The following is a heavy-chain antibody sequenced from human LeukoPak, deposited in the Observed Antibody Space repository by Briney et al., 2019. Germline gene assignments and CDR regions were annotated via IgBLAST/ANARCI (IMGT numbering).Heavy chain of an antibody. CDR3: ARHRPLWSWFDP. D-gene: IGHD3-3*01. CDR1: GGSFSGYY. CDR2: INHSGST. V-gene: IGHV4-34*01. Sequence: PSETLSLTCAVYGGSFSGYYWSWVRQPPGKGLEWIGEINHSGSTNYNPSLKSRVTISVDTSKNQFSLKLSSVTAADTAVYYCARHRPLWSWFDPWGQGTLVTVSS. J-gene: IGHJ5*02.